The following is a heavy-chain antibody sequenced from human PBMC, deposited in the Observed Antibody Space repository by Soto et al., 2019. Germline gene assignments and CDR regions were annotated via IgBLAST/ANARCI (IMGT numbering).Heavy chain of an antibody. J-gene: IGHJ4*02. CDR2: VSYDTAYE. V-gene: IGHV3-30*18. D-gene: IGHD2-15*01. Sequence: QVQLVASGGGMVQPGTSLRLSCAVSGFTFSTYDMHWFRQAPGKGLEWGAVVSYDTAYENYADSVKGRFTIFRDNSKNIFYLQMNSMRAEETAVYYCAKVSISKSSAVTFDSWGRGTLVTVSS. CDR1: GFTFSTYD. CDR3: AKVSISKSSAVTFDS.